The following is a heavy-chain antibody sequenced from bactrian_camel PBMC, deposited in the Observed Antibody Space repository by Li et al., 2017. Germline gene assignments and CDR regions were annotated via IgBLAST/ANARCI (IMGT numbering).Heavy chain of an antibody. J-gene: IGHJ4*01. Sequence: HVQLVESGGGSVQAGGSLRLSCLASVSHYSTLCMGWFRQPPGKEREGVAIIDSDGSTGYEDSVKGRFTISRDNAKNTIYLQMNNLRPEDTAVYYCAAEVFPCRSYSDYAEHWGQGTQVTVS. CDR3: AAEVFPCRSYSDYAEH. D-gene: IGHD4*01. CDR2: IDSDGST. CDR1: VSHYSTLC. V-gene: IGHV3S53*01.